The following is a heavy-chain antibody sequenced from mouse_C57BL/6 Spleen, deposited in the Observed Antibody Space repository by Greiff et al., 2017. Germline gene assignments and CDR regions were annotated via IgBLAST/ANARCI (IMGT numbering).Heavy chain of an antibody. CDR3: ARKMGNDYAMDY. Sequence: EVQLVESGGGLVKPGGSLKLSCAASGFTFSSYAMSWVRQTPEKRLEWVATISDGGSYTYYPDNVKGRFTISRDNAKNNLYLQMSHLKSEDTAMYYCARKMGNDYAMDYWGQGTSVTVSS. CDR1: GFTFSSYA. D-gene: IGHD2-1*01. J-gene: IGHJ4*01. V-gene: IGHV5-4*01. CDR2: ISDGGSYT.